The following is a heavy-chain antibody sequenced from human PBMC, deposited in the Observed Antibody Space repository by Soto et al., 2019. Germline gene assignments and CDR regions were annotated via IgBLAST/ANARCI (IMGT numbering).Heavy chain of an antibody. CDR1: GGSVSIGSYY. Sequence: PWDALSVTCTVSGGSVSIGSYYWSWIRQPPGKGLEWIGYIYYSGSTNYNPSLKSRVTISVYTSKNQFSLKLSSVTAADTAVYYCAREAIAARNFDYWGQGTLVTVSS. D-gene: IGHD6-6*01. J-gene: IGHJ4*02. CDR3: AREAIAARNFDY. CDR2: IYYSGST. V-gene: IGHV4-61*01.